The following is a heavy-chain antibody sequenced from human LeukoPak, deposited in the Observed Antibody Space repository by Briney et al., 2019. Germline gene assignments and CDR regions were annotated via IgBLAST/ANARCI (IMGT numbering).Heavy chain of an antibody. CDR2: INAGNGNT. CDR3: ARPTRSWDSEFYYYYYGMDV. J-gene: IGHJ6*02. V-gene: IGHV1-3*01. CDR1: GYTFTSYA. D-gene: IGHD1-26*01. Sequence: ASVKVSCKASGYTFTSYAMHWVRQAPGQSLEWMGWINAGNGNTKYSQKFQGRVTITRDTSASTAYMELSSLRSEDTAVYYCARPTRSWDSEFYYYYYGMDVWGQGTTVTVSS.